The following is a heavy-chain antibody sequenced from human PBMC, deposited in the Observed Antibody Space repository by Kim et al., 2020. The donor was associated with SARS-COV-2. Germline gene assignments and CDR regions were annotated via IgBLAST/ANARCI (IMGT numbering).Heavy chain of an antibody. D-gene: IGHD6-19*01. CDR2: ISSNGGST. J-gene: IGHJ4*02. V-gene: IGHV3-64*01. CDR3: ARGQWLVSDY. CDR1: GFTFSSYA. Sequence: GGSLRLSCAASGFTFSSYAMHWVRQAPGKGLEYVSAISSNGGSTYYANSVKGRFTISRDNSKNTLYLQMGSLRAEDMAVYYCARGQWLVSDYWGQGTLFT.